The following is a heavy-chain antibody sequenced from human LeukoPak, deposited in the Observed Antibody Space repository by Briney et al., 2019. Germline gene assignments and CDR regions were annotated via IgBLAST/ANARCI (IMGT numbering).Heavy chain of an antibody. J-gene: IGHJ6*02. CDR3: VRAGSCSSASCFRNYGMDV. D-gene: IGHD2-2*01. CDR1: GFTFRFHD. Sequence: GGSLRLSCVASGFTFRFHDMHWVRQPTGKGLEWVSAIGTQSDTYYSDSVRGRFSITRENAMDSLYLQMNSLTAGDTAVYYCVRAGSCSSASCFRNYGMDVWGQGTTVTVSS. CDR2: IGTQSDT. V-gene: IGHV3-13*01.